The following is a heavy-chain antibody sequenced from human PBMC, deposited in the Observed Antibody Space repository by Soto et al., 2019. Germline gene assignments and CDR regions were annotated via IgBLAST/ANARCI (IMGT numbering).Heavy chain of an antibody. CDR2: VYYRGSS. Sequence: SETLSLTCSVSGGSITTYHWTWIRQSPGKGLEWIGYVYYRGSSTYNPSLKSRLTISIDTSTSQFSLKLTSVTAADTAVYYCARDSTMTSAWRGLDVWGQGTTVTVSS. V-gene: IGHV4-59*12. CDR1: GGSITTYH. D-gene: IGHD5-12*01. CDR3: ARDSTMTSAWRGLDV. J-gene: IGHJ6*02.